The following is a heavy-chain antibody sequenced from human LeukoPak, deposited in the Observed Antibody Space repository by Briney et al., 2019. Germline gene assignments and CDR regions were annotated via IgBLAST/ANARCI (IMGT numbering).Heavy chain of an antibody. J-gene: IGHJ4*02. CDR3: ARIVSYDSSGYYLD. Sequence: ASVKVSCKASGYTFTSYGISWVRQAPGQELEWMGWLSAYNGNTNYAQELQGRVTMTTDTSTSTAYMELRSLRSDDTAVYYCARIVSYDSSGYYLDWGQGTLVTVSS. CDR1: GYTFTSYG. V-gene: IGHV1-18*01. CDR2: LSAYNGNT. D-gene: IGHD3-22*01.